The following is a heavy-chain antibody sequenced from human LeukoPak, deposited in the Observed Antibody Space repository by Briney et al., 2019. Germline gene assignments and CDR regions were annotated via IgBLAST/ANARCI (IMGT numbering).Heavy chain of an antibody. Sequence: KESGPALVKPTQTLTLTCTFSGFSLSTNGMRVSWIRQPPGKALEWLARIDWDDDKFYSTSLKTRLTISKDTSKNQVVLTMTNMDPVDTATFYCARIASSSWFPDYWGQGTLVTVSS. CDR2: IDWDDDK. V-gene: IGHV2-70*04. CDR3: ARIASSSWFPDY. J-gene: IGHJ4*02. CDR1: GFSLSTNGMR. D-gene: IGHD6-13*01.